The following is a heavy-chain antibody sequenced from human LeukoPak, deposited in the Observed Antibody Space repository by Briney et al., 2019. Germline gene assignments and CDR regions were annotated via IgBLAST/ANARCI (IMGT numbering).Heavy chain of an antibody. CDR2: INPSGGST. CDR1: GYTFTSYY. CDR3: ARGRSITMIVVVPFDY. V-gene: IGHV1-46*01. D-gene: IGHD3-22*01. J-gene: IGHJ4*02. Sequence: GASVTVSCKASGYTFTSYYMHWVRQAPGKGVEWMGIINPSGGSTSYAQKVQGRVTMTRDTSTSTVYMELSSLRSEDTAVYYCARGRSITMIVVVPFDYWGQGTLVTVSS.